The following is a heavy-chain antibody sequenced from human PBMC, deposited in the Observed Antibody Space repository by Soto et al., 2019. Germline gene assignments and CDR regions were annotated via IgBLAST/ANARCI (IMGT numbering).Heavy chain of an antibody. J-gene: IGHJ4*02. V-gene: IGHV3-33*01. Sequence: QVQLVESGGGVVQPGRSLRLSCAASGFTFSSYGMHWVRQAPGKGLEWVAVIWYDGSNKYYADSVKGRFTISRDNSKNTRYLQMNSLRAEDTVVNYCARTAVAGTFFDYWGQRTLVTVSS. CDR2: IWYDGSNK. CDR1: GFTFSSYG. D-gene: IGHD6-19*01. CDR3: ARTAVAGTFFDY.